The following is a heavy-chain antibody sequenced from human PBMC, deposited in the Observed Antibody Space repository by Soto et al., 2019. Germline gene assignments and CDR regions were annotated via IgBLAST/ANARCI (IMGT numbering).Heavy chain of an antibody. V-gene: IGHV1-46*01. CDR2: IIPSDGGT. Sequence: QVQVVQSGAEVKKPGASVKVSCKASGYTFINYYMHWVRQAPGQGLEWIGRIIPSDGGTHYAQRFQDRVIMTRDTSTSTVYMELKSLRSEDSAVYYCARGGPELATIGSFDYWGQGTLVTVSS. CDR1: GYTFINYY. D-gene: IGHD5-12*01. J-gene: IGHJ4*02. CDR3: ARGGPELATIGSFDY.